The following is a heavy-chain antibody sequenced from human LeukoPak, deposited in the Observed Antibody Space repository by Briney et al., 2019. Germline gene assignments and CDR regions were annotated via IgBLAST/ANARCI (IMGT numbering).Heavy chain of an antibody. D-gene: IGHD5-24*01. CDR1: GFTFSSYG. V-gene: IGHV3-30*18. Sequence: GGSLRLSCAASGFTFSSYGMHWVRQAPGKGLEWVAVISYDGSNKYYADSVKGRFTISRDNSKNTLYLQMNSLRAEDTAVYYCAKDREMATPWYFDYWGQGTLVTVSS. CDR2: ISYDGSNK. J-gene: IGHJ4*02. CDR3: AKDREMATPWYFDY.